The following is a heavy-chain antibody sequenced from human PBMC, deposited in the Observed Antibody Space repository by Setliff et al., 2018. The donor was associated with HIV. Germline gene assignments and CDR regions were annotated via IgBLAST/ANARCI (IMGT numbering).Heavy chain of an antibody. J-gene: IGHJ4*03. Sequence: LRLSCEASGFPFSVHGMHWVRQSPGKGLEWLAVTWYDGGTKYYADSLQGRFTISRDDSKNSVYLQMDTLGAEDTAVYYCARGQFRLRPDSLDLWGQGTLVTVSS. CDR3: ARGQFRLRPDSLDL. V-gene: IGHV3-33*01. D-gene: IGHD2-21*01. CDR1: GFPFSVHG. CDR2: TWYDGGTK.